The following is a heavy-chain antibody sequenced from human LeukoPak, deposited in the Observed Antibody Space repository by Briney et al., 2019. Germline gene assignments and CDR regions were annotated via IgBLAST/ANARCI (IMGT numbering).Heavy chain of an antibody. V-gene: IGHV3-23*01. CDR3: VEDVVVIVAAKPGI. CDR1: GFSFSTYS. D-gene: IGHD2-15*01. CDR2: ISGTGDST. Sequence: PGGSLRLSCAASGFSFSTYSLGWVRQPPGKGREWVSSISGTGDSTYYADAVKGRFTISRDNSKNTLYLQMNSLRAEDTAVYYCVEDVVVIVAAKPGIWGQGTLVTVSS. J-gene: IGHJ4*02.